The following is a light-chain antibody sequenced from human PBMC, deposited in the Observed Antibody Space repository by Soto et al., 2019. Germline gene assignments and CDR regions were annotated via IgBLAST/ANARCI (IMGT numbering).Light chain of an antibody. Sequence: QSALTQPASVSGSPGQSITISCTGTSSDVGAYNYVSWYQQHPGKAPKLMICDVSYRPSGVSNRFSGSKSGNTASLTISGLQAEDEADYYCSSYTRGRSVVFGGGTKVTVL. CDR1: SSDVGAYNY. J-gene: IGLJ2*01. CDR3: SSYTRGRSVV. CDR2: DVS. V-gene: IGLV2-14*01.